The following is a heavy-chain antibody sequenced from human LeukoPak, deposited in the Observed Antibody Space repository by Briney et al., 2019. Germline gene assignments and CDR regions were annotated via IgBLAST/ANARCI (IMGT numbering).Heavy chain of an antibody. D-gene: IGHD2-2*02. CDR2: IYYSGST. Sequence: SETLSLTCTVSGGSISSYYWSWIRQPPGKGLEWLGYIYYSGSTNYNPSLKSRVTISVDTSKNQFSLKLSSVTAADTAVYYCARASGFDGPGLYFDYWGQGTLVTVSS. CDR3: ARASGFDGPGLYFDY. CDR1: GGSISSYY. V-gene: IGHV4-59*01. J-gene: IGHJ4*02.